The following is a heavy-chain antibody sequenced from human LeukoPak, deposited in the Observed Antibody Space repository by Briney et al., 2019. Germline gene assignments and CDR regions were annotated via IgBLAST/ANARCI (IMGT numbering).Heavy chain of an antibody. CDR1: GFTFSSYS. Sequence: AGGSLRLSCAASGFTFSSYSMNWVRQAPGKGLEWVSSISSSSSYIYYADSVKGRFTISRDNAKNSLYLQMNSLRAGDTAVYYCARAPARYCSSTSCYGFDPWGQGTLVTVSS. CDR2: ISSSSSYI. J-gene: IGHJ5*02. D-gene: IGHD2-2*01. V-gene: IGHV3-21*01. CDR3: ARAPARYCSSTSCYGFDP.